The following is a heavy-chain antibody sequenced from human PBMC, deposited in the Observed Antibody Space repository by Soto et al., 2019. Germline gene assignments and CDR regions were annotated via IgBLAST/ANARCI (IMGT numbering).Heavy chain of an antibody. CDR2: IYPGDSDT. D-gene: IGHD2-21*02. V-gene: IGHV5-51*01. CDR1: GYRFTSYW. J-gene: IGHJ4*02. Sequence: PGESLKISCKGSGYRFTSYWIGWVRQMPGKGLEWMGIIYPGDSDTRYSPSFQGQVTISVDKSISTAHLQWNSLKASDTATYYCARSMLVTATQLFDYWGQGTLVTVSS. CDR3: ARSMLVTATQLFDY.